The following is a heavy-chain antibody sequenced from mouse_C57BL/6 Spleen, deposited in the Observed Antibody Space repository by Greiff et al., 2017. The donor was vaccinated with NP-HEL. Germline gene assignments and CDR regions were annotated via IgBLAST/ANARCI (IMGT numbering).Heavy chain of an antibody. V-gene: IGHV2-2*01. Sequence: VKLQESGPGLVQPSQSLSITCTVSGFSLTSYGVHWVRQSPGKGLEWLGVIWSGGSTDYNAAFISRLSISKDNSKSQVFFKMNSLQADDTAIYYCAREGDGYYDYAMDYWGQGTSVTVSS. CDR3: AREGDGYYDYAMDY. CDR2: IWSGGST. D-gene: IGHD2-3*01. J-gene: IGHJ4*01. CDR1: GFSLTSYG.